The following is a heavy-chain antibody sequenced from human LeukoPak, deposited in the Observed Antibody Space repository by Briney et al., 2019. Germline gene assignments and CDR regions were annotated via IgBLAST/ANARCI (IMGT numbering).Heavy chain of an antibody. CDR2: ISAYNGNT. CDR3: ARDVRYSSSWAIDY. Sequence: ASVKVSCTASGYTFTSYGISWVRQAPGQGLEWMGWISAYNGNTNYAQRLQGRVTMTTDTSTSTAYMELRSLRSDDTAVYYCARDVRYSSSWAIDYWGQGTLVTVSS. V-gene: IGHV1-18*01. J-gene: IGHJ4*02. CDR1: GYTFTSYG. D-gene: IGHD6-13*01.